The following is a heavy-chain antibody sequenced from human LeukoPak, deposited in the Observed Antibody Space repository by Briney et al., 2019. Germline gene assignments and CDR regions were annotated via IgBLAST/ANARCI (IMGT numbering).Heavy chain of an antibody. J-gene: IGHJ4*02. D-gene: IGHD3-10*01. CDR2: IYYSGST. CDR1: GGSISSSSYY. V-gene: IGHV4-39*01. CDR3: ARQYGTFDY. Sequence: SETPSPTCTVSGGSISSSSYYWGWIRQPPGKGLEWIGSIYYSGSTYYNPSLKSRVTISVDTSKNQFSLKLSSVTAADTAVYYCARQYGTFDYWGQGTLVTVSS.